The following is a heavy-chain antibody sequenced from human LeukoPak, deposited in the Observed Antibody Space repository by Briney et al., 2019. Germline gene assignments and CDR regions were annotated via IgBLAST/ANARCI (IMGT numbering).Heavy chain of an antibody. CDR1: GGSISSGGYY. J-gene: IGHJ6*02. Sequence: SETLSLTCTVSGGSISSGGYYWSRIRQHPGKGLEWIGYICYSGSTYYNPSLKSRVTISVDTSKNQFSLKLSSVTAADTAVYYCARALGSVSWNYYGMDVWGQGTTVTVSS. V-gene: IGHV4-31*03. CDR2: ICYSGST. D-gene: IGHD6-13*01. CDR3: ARALGSVSWNYYGMDV.